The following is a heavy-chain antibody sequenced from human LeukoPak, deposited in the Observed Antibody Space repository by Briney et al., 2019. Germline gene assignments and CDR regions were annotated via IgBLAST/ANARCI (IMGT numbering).Heavy chain of an antibody. D-gene: IGHD3-16*01. CDR2: ISGDGTRT. J-gene: IGHJ4*02. V-gene: IGHV3-23*01. CDR3: TKWPEGAMDYFDY. Sequence: GGSLRLSCAASGFSFSSYAMTWARQAPVKGLEWVSAISGDGTRTYYADSVKGRFTISRDNSKNTLYLEMSSLRVEDTAIYYCTKWPEGAMDYFDYWGQGTLVTVSS. CDR1: GFSFSSYA.